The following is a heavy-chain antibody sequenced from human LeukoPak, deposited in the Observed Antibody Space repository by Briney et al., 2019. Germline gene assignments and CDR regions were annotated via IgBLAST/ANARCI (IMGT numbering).Heavy chain of an antibody. D-gene: IGHD6-13*01. CDR3: ARDLGIAAAGTSDY. Sequence: GGSLRLPCAASGFTFSSYSMNWVRQAPGKALEWVSSISSSSSYIYYADSVKRRFTISRDNAKNSLYLQMNSLRAEDTAVYYCARDLGIAAAGTSDYWGQGTLVTVPS. CDR1: GFTFSSYS. CDR2: ISSSSSYI. V-gene: IGHV3-21*01. J-gene: IGHJ4*02.